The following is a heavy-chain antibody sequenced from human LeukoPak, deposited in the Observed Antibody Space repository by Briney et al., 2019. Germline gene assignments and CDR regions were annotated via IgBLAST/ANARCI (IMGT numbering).Heavy chain of an antibody. J-gene: IGHJ4*02. CDR1: GFTFSSYG. Sequence: PGRSLRLSCAASGFTFSSYGMHWVRQAPGKGLEWVAVISYDGSNKYYADSVKGRFTISRDNSKNTLYLQMNSLRAEDTAVYYCARGSSTSSVWGQGTLVTVSS. CDR3: ARGSSTSSV. V-gene: IGHV3-30*03. CDR2: ISYDGSNK. D-gene: IGHD2-2*01.